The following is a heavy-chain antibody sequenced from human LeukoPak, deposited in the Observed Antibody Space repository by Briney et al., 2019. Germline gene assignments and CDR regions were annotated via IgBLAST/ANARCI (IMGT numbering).Heavy chain of an antibody. J-gene: IGHJ6*03. CDR2: IYYSGST. V-gene: IGHV4-59*01. Sequence: KTSETLSLTCTVSGGSISSYYWSWIRQPPGKGLEWIGYIYYSGSTNYNPSLKSRVTISVDTSKNQFSLKLSSVTAADTAVYYCARNDYSNYDAYYYYMDVWGKGTTVTVSS. CDR3: ARNDYSNYDAYYYYMDV. D-gene: IGHD4-11*01. CDR1: GGSISSYY.